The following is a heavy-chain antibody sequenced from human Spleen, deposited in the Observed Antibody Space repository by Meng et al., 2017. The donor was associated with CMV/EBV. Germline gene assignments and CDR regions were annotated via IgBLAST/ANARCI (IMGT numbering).Heavy chain of an antibody. CDR1: GFTFSSYS. CDR3: ARSESLDH. V-gene: IGHV3-21*01. Sequence: GESLKISCAASGFTFSSYSMNWVRQAPGKGLEWVSSINTGSGYIYYADSVKGRFTISRDDAKNSLYLQMNSLRAEDTAVYYCARSESLDHWGQGTLVTVSS. CDR2: INTGSGYI. J-gene: IGHJ4*02.